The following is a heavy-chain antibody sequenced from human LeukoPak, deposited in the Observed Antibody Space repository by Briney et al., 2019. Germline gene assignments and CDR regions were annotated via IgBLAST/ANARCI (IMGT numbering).Heavy chain of an antibody. CDR1: GFSFTNFW. V-gene: IGHV3-7*04. CDR2: IHPEGNEK. CDR3: ARGDAFSGDH. Sequence: PGGSLRLSRAVSGFSFTNFWMSWVRQAPGRGLEWVANIHPEGNEKYHVESVKGRFTISRDNTKNLLFLQMNGLRVEDTAVYYCARGDAFSGDHWGQGTLVTVSS. J-gene: IGHJ4*02.